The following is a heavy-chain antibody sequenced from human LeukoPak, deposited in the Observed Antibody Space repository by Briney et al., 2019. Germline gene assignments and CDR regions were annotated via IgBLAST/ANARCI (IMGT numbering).Heavy chain of an antibody. CDR2: ISSSSSYI. J-gene: IGHJ4*02. Sequence: PGGSLRLSCAASGFTFSSYAMSWVRQAPGKGLEWVSSISSSSSYIYYADSVKGRFTISRDNAENSLYLQMNSLRAEDTAVYYCARDSREMATDYWGQGTLVTVSS. V-gene: IGHV3-21*01. CDR1: GFTFSSYA. D-gene: IGHD5-24*01. CDR3: ARDSREMATDY.